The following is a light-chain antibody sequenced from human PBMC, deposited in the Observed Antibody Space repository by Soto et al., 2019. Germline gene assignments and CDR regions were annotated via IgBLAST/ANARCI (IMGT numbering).Light chain of an antibody. CDR2: DTS. Sequence: QAVVTQEPSLTVSPGGTVTLTCGSTTGAVTSGHYPYWFQQKPGQAPRTLIYDTSNRHSWTPARFSGSLLGVKAALTLSGAHPEDEAEYHCLRYYPGARPVFGGGTKLTVL. J-gene: IGLJ2*01. CDR1: TGAVTSGHY. V-gene: IGLV7-46*01. CDR3: LRYYPGARPV.